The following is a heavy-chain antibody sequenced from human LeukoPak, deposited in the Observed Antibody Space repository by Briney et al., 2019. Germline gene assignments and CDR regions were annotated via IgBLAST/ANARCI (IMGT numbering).Heavy chain of an antibody. J-gene: IGHJ4*02. Sequence: SETLSLTCTVSGGSISSSSYYWGWIRQPPGKGLEWIGSIYYSGSTYYNPSLKSRVTISVDTSRNQFSLKLSSVTAADTAVYYCARGGIPDYWGQGILVTVSS. D-gene: IGHD2-21*01. V-gene: IGHV4-39*07. CDR1: GGSISSSSYY. CDR3: ARGGIPDY. CDR2: IYYSGST.